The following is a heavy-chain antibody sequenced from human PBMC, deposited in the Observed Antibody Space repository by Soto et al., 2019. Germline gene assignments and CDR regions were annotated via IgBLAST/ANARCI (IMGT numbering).Heavy chain of an antibody. V-gene: IGHV1-18*01. Sequence: GASVKVSCKASGYTFTSYGISWVRQAPGQGLEWMGWISAYNGNTNYAQKLQGRVTMTTDTSTSTAYMELRSLRSDDTAVYYCARDAVPSQWLVQSFDYWGQGTLVTVSS. CDR2: ISAYNGNT. J-gene: IGHJ4*02. D-gene: IGHD6-19*01. CDR1: GYTFTSYG. CDR3: ARDAVPSQWLVQSFDY.